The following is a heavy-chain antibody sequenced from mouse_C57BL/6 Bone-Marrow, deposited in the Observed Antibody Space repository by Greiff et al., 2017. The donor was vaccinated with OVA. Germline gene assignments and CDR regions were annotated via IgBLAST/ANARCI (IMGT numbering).Heavy chain of an antibody. D-gene: IGHD1-1*01. CDR3: TGYYGSSYLYYAMDY. CDR1: GYTFTDYE. V-gene: IGHV1-15*01. CDR2: IDPETGGT. Sequence: QVQLQQSGAELVRPGASVTLSCKASGYTFTDYEMHWVKQTPVHGLEWIGAIDPETGGTAYNQKFKGKDILTADKSSSTAYMELRSLTSEDSAVYYCTGYYGSSYLYYAMDYWGQGTSVTVSS. J-gene: IGHJ4*01.